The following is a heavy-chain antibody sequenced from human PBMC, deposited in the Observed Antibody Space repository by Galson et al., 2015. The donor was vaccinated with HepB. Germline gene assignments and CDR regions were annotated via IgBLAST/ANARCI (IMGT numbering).Heavy chain of an antibody. CDR2: IKKDGTQR. D-gene: IGHD3-16*01. Sequence: SLRLSCAVSGFSLNTYGIHWVRQAPGKGLEWVASIKKDGTQRNYVDSVKGRFTISRDNAKQSLYLQMDGLRAEDTAIYYCYVGHYFNSWGQGTLVTVSS. J-gene: IGHJ4*02. V-gene: IGHV3-7*01. CDR3: YVGHYFNS. CDR1: GFSLNTYG.